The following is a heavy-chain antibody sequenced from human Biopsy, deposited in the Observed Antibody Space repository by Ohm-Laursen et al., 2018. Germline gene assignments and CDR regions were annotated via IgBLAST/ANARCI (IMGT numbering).Heavy chain of an antibody. Sequence: PSQTLSLTCGVSGVSVKTSGYFRAWIRQRPGKCLEWIGYISYNERTHYNPSLTSRHAISFDTSNNRISLQLRSVSVTDTAVHYCVRETKTETAEAWYFDLWGRGSPVTVPS. CDR1: GVSVKTSGYF. J-gene: IGHJ2*01. V-gene: IGHV4-31*11. CDR2: ISYNERT. D-gene: IGHD2-21*02. CDR3: VRETKTETAEAWYFDL.